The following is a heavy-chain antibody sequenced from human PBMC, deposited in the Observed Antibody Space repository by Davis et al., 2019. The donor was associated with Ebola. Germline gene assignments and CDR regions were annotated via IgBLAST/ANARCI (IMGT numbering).Heavy chain of an antibody. D-gene: IGHD2-2*03. CDR3: AKKDNGFYPFDV. Sequence: SETLSLTCAVYGGSFSGYYWSWIRQPPGKGLEWIGEINHSGSTNYNPSLKSRVTISVDTSTNQFSLTLTSATALDTAVYYCAKKDNGFYPFDVWGRGTLVTVSS. J-gene: IGHJ4*02. V-gene: IGHV4-34*01. CDR2: INHSGST. CDR1: GGSFSGYY.